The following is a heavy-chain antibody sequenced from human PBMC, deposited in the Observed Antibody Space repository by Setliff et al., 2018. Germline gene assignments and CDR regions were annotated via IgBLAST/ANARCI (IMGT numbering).Heavy chain of an antibody. Sequence: GESLKISCAASGFTFDDYVFSWVRQAPGKGLEWVSGISWYGASTGYTDSVKGRFTVSRDNAQNSLYLEMKSLRTEDTALYYCARGLTVFGVVFPDAFDIWGQGTVVTVSS. D-gene: IGHD3-3*01. J-gene: IGHJ3*02. CDR2: ISWYGAST. CDR3: ARGLTVFGVVFPDAFDI. V-gene: IGHV3-20*04. CDR1: GFTFDDYV.